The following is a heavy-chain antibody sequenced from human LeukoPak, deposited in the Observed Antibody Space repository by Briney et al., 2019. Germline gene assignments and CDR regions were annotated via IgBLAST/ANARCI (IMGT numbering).Heavy chain of an antibody. J-gene: IGHJ3*02. V-gene: IGHV4-30-4*01. D-gene: IGHD2-15*01. CDR3: ARVEGIVVVVAATPIHHAFDI. CDR2: IYYSGST. Sequence: PSETLSLTCTVSGGSISSGDYYWSWIRQPPGTGLEWIGYIYYSGSTYYNPSLKSRVTISVDTSKNQFSLKLSSVTAADTAVYYCARVEGIVVVVAATPIHHAFDIWGQGTMVTVSS. CDR1: GGSISSGDYY.